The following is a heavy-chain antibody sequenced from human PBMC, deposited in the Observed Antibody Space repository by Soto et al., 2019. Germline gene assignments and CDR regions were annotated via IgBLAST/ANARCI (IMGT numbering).Heavy chain of an antibody. CDR1: GFTFSNYA. Sequence: EVKLLESGGGLVQPGGSLRLSCAASGFTFSNYAMNWVRQAPGKGLEWVSTISSSSGSTYYADSVKGRFTISRDNSKNFLYLQMNSLRGDDTAVYYCAKVGSERYSGQHSDYWGQGTLVIISS. CDR3: AKVGSERYSGQHSDY. J-gene: IGHJ4*02. V-gene: IGHV3-23*01. CDR2: ISSSSGST. D-gene: IGHD5-12*01.